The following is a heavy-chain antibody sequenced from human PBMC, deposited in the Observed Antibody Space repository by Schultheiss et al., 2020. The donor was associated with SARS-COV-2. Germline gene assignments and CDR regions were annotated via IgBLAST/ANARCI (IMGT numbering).Heavy chain of an antibody. V-gene: IGHV4-59*02. CDR3: VRDIDRPGTTKYFDY. J-gene: IGHJ4*02. D-gene: IGHD1-26*01. CDR1: GVSVTTYC. Sequence: SETLSLTCTVSGVSVTTYCWNWIRRPPGKGLEWIGFIHDSGSTNYNPSLKSRVTLSIDTSRNQFSLNLRSVTAADTAVYYCVRDIDRPGTTKYFDYWGLGSLVTVSS. CDR2: IHDSGST.